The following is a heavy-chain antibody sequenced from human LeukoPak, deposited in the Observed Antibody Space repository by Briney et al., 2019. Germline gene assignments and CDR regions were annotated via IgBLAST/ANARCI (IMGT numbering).Heavy chain of an antibody. CDR1: GYTFTGYY. Sequence: ASVKVSCKASGYTFTGYYMHWVRQAPGQGLEWMGWINPNSGGTNYAQKFQGRVTMTRDTSISTAYMELSRLRSDDTAVYYCGRVDYGGRGVDYWGQGTLVTVSS. J-gene: IGHJ4*02. D-gene: IGHD4-23*01. V-gene: IGHV1-2*02. CDR3: GRVDYGGRGVDY. CDR2: INPNSGGT.